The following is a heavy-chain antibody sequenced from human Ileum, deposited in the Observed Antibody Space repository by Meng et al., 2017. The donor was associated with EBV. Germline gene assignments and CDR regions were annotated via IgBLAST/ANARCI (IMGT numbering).Heavy chain of an antibody. Sequence: GPGLFRPSETLPLPCTVSGASVTSSGYYWSWLRQSPGKGLEWLGYVNYNGDSTYNPSLKSRVTIFIDTSKKQFYLNLTSATAADTAIYYCARDLRVGGAFDYWGQGTLVTVSS. V-gene: IGHV4-61*08. D-gene: IGHD1-26*01. CDR2: VNYNGDS. CDR3: ARDLRVGGAFDY. J-gene: IGHJ4*02. CDR1: GASVTSSGYY.